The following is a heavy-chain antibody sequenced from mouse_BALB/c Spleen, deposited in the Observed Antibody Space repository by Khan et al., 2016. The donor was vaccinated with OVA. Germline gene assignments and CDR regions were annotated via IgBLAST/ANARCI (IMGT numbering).Heavy chain of an antibody. CDR2: ISSVAYSI. V-gene: IGHV5-15*02. CDR1: GFTFIDYG. Sequence: EVELVESGGGLVQPGGSRKLSCAASGFTFIDYGMAWVRQTPGKGPEWIAFISSVAYSIYYADTVTGRLTISRENAKNTLYLEMSSLRSDDTAMYYCARGGFAYWGQGTLVTVSA. J-gene: IGHJ3*01. CDR3: ARGGFAY.